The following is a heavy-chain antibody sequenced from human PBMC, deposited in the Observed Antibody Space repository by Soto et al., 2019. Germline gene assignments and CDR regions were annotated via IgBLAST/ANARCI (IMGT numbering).Heavy chain of an antibody. CDR3: ARNYGSGSPRYYGMDV. J-gene: IGHJ6*02. Sequence: ASVKVSCKASGGTFSSYAISWVRQAPGQGLEWMGGIIPIFGTANYAQKFQGRVTITADESTSTAYMELSSLRSEDTAVYYCARNYGSGSPRYYGMDVWGQGTTVTGTS. CDR2: IIPIFGTA. V-gene: IGHV1-69*13. D-gene: IGHD3-10*01. CDR1: GGTFSSYA.